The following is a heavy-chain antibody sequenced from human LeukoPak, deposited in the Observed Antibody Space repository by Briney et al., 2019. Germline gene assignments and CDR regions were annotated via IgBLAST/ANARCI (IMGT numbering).Heavy chain of an antibody. CDR2: VNPSVGST. Sequence: GASVKVSCKASGYTFTTYYMHWVRQAPGQGLEWMGIVNPSVGSTNYAQKFQGRLTVTRDTSTNTVYMELSSLRSEDTAVYYCARSGPNYYDSSGYYYGMDVWGQGTTVTVSS. V-gene: IGHV1-46*01. J-gene: IGHJ6*02. CDR3: ARSGPNYYDSSGYYYGMDV. CDR1: GYTFTTYY. D-gene: IGHD3-22*01.